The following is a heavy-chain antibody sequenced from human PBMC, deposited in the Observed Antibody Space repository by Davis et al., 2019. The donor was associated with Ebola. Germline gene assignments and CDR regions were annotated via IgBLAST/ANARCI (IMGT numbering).Heavy chain of an antibody. CDR3: ARQAEDSGSWHFDY. CDR1: GLSVSSTN. Sequence: PGGSLRLSCAASGLSVSSTNMNWVRQSPGRGPEWVSTLYDSEKTLYADSVKGRFTVSRDNSRNTLHLQMNSLRADDTAIYYCARQAEDSGSWHFDYWGQGTLVTVSS. D-gene: IGHD3-10*01. V-gene: IGHV3-53*01. J-gene: IGHJ4*02. CDR2: LYDSEKT.